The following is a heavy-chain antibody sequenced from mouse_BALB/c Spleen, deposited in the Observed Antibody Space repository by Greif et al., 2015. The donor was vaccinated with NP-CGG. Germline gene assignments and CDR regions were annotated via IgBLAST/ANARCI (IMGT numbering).Heavy chain of an antibody. J-gene: IGHJ4*01. CDR3: ATRIYYYGSSYAMDY. V-gene: IGHV1-14*01. CDR2: IYPYNDGT. Sequence: EVQLQQSGPELVKPGASVKMSCKASGYTFTSYVMHWVKQKPGQGLEWIGYIYPYNDGTKYSEKFKGKATLTSDKSSSTAYMELSSLTSEDSAVYYCATRIYYYGSSYAMDYWGQGTSVTVSS. D-gene: IGHD1-1*01. CDR1: GYTFTSYV.